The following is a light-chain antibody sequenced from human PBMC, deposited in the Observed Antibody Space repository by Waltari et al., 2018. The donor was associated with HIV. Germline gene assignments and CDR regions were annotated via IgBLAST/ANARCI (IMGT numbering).Light chain of an antibody. Sequence: QSALTQPASVSGSPGQSITISCTGTSSDVGGYNYVSWYQQHPGKAPKLMIYEVSNRPSGVSNRFSGSKSGNMASLTISGLQAEDEADYYCSSYTSSNSYVFGTGTKVTVL. J-gene: IGLJ1*01. V-gene: IGLV2-14*01. CDR1: SSDVGGYNY. CDR3: SSYTSSNSYV. CDR2: EVS.